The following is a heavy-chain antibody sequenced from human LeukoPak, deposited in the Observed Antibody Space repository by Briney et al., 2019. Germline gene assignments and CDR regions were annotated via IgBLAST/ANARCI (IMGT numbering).Heavy chain of an antibody. CDR1: GFTFSSYT. V-gene: IGHV3-23*01. J-gene: IGHJ4*02. Sequence: QSGGSLRLSCAASGFTFSSYTMSWVRQAPEKGLEWVSAISSSGVGTYYADSVKGRFTISRDNSKNTLYLQMNSLRAEDTAVYYCAKAAGPRVSLVYFDFWGQGTLVPVSS. D-gene: IGHD3-22*01. CDR2: ISSSGVGT. CDR3: AKAAGPRVSLVYFDF.